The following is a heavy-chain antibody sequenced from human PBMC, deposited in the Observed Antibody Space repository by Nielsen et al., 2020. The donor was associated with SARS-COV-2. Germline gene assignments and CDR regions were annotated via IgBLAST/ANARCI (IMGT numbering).Heavy chain of an antibody. D-gene: IGHD3-22*01. V-gene: IGHV4-4*02. CDR2: IYHSGST. CDR1: GGSISSSNW. J-gene: IGHJ5*02. CDR3: ASQPEFDSSGYYYVSWFDP. Sequence: SETLSLTCAVSGGSISSSNWWSWVRQPPGQGLEWIGEIYHSGSTNYNPSLKSRVTISVDKSKNQFSLKLSSVTAADTAVYYCASQPEFDSSGYYYVSWFDPWGQGTLVTVSS.